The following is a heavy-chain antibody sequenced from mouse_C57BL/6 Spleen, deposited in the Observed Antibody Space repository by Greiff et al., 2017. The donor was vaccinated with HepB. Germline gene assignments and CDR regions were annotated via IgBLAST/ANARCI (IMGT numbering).Heavy chain of an antibody. V-gene: IGHV1-26*01. J-gene: IGHJ1*03. CDR2: INPNNGGT. CDR1: GYTFTGYS. CDR3: ARGGDWYFDV. Sequence: VQLKHSGPELVKPGASVKISCKASGYTFTGYSMNWVKQSHGKSLEWIGDINPNNGGTSYNQKFKGRATLPVDKSSSTAYMELRSLTSEDSAVYYCARGGDWYFDVWGTGTTVTVSS.